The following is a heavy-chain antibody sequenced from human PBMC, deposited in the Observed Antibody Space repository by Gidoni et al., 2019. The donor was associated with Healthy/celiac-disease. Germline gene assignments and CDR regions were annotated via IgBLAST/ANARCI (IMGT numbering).Heavy chain of an antibody. D-gene: IGHD3-10*01. CDR3: ARIDYGFGELDWFDP. Sequence: QVQLQPWGAGLLKPSETLSLTCAVYGGSFSGYYWSWIRQPPGKGLEWIGEINHSGSTNYNPSLKSRVTISVDTSKNQFSLKLSSVTAADTAVYYCARIDYGFGELDWFDPWGQGTLVTVSS. CDR1: GGSFSGYY. J-gene: IGHJ5*02. CDR2: INHSGST. V-gene: IGHV4-34*01.